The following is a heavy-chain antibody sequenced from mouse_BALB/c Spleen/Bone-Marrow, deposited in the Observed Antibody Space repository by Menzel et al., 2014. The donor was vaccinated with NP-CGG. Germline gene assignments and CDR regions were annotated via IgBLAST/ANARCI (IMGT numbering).Heavy chain of an antibody. CDR3: ARSADWYFDV. Sequence: DVHLVESGPGLVKPSQSLSLTCTVTGYSITSDYAWNWIRQFPGNKLEWMDYISYSGSTSYNPSLKSRISITRDTSKNQFFLQLNSVTAEDTATYYCARSADWYFDVWGAGTTVTVSS. V-gene: IGHV3-2*02. CDR1: GYSITSDYA. CDR2: ISYSGST. J-gene: IGHJ1*01.